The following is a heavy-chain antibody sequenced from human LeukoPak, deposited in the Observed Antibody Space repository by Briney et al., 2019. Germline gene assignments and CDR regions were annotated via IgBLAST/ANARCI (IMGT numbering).Heavy chain of an antibody. CDR3: ARRELGLWFGELYYYYYYYMDV. Sequence: GGSLRLSCAASGFSFSNYAMSWVRQAPGKGLEWVSGISGSGGRTYYADSVKGRFTISRDNAKNSLYLQMNSLRAEDTAVYYCARRELGLWFGELYYYYYYYMDVWGKGTTVTISS. J-gene: IGHJ6*03. CDR1: GFSFSNYA. CDR2: ISGSGGRT. V-gene: IGHV3-23*01. D-gene: IGHD3-10*01.